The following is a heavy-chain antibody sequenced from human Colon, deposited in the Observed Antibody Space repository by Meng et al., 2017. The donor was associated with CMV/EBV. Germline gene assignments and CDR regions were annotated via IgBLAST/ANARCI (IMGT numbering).Heavy chain of an antibody. J-gene: IGHJ4*02. Sequence: GSLRLSCTVSGAPITSSSYNWGWIRQSPGKGLEWIGSIYYSGSTDYNPSLKSRVTISVDTSKNQFSLRLNSVTAADTAVYYCARDPYDFWSGAPFWGRGTLVTVSS. V-gene: IGHV4-39*07. CDR2: IYYSGST. CDR1: GAPITSSSYN. D-gene: IGHD3-3*01. CDR3: ARDPYDFWSGAPF.